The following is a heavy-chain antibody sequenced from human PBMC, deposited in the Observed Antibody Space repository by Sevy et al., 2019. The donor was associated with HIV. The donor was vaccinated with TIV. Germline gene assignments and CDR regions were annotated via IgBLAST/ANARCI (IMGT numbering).Heavy chain of an antibody. CDR3: AGSGYCSGTSCSLDAFDI. J-gene: IGHJ3*02. CDR2: IYPGYSDT. CDR1: GYSFTSYW. D-gene: IGHD2-2*03. Sequence: GESLKISCKGSGYSFTSYWIGWVRQMPGKGLEWMGIIYPGYSDTRYGPAFQGQVTISDDKYISTAYLQWSVLKASDTAMYYCAGSGYCSGTSCSLDAFDIWGQGTMVTVSS. V-gene: IGHV5-51*01.